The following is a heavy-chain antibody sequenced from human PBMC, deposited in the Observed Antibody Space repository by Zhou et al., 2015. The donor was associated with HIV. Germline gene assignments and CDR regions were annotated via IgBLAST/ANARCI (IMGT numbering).Heavy chain of an antibody. J-gene: IGHJ4*02. CDR3: ARDLPVGGVAHEVIDY. CDR1: GYTFTSYY. V-gene: IGHV1-46*01. Sequence: QVQLVQSGAEVKKPGASVKVSCKASGYTFTSYYMHWVRQAPGQGLEWMGIINPSGGSTSYAQKFQGRVTMTRDTSTSTVYMELSSLRSEDTAVYYCARDLPVGGVAHEVIDYWGQGTLVTVSS. D-gene: IGHD2-15*01. CDR2: INPSGGST.